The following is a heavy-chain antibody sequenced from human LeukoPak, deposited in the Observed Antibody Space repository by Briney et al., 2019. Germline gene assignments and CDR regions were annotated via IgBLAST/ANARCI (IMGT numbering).Heavy chain of an antibody. V-gene: IGHV4-39*07. CDR3: ARGSSSGWLYFDY. CDR2: INHSGST. J-gene: IGHJ4*02. D-gene: IGHD6-19*01. Sequence: PSETLSLTCTVSGGSISSGGYYWSWIRQPPGKGLEWIGEINHSGSTNYNPSLKSRVTISVDTSKNQFSLKLSSVTAADTAVYYCARGSSSGWLYFDYWGQGTLVTVSS. CDR1: GGSISSGGYY.